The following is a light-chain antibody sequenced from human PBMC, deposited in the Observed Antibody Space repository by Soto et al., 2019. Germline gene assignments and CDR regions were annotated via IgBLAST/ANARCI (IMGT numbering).Light chain of an antibody. V-gene: IGLV1-44*01. CDR3: AAWDDSLNGPYV. Sequence: QPVLTQPPSGSGTPGQRGTISCSGSSSNIGSNTVNWYQQLPGTAPKLLIYSNNQRPSGVPDRFSGSKSGTSASLAISGLQSEDEADYYCAAWDDSLNGPYVFGTGTKVTVL. CDR1: SSNIGSNT. J-gene: IGLJ1*01. CDR2: SNN.